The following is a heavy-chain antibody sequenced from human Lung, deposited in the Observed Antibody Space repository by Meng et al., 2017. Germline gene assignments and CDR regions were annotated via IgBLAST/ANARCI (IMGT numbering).Heavy chain of an antibody. CDR3: ARGQKGYFDL. Sequence: QVQSPGSGPGLVKPSQTLSLTCTVSGGSISSSNYYWSWIRQPPGKGLEWSGHIYNSGSTYYNPSLKGRITISVDTSKNQFSLKLGSVTAADTAVYYCARGQKGYFDLWGRGTLVTVSS. V-gene: IGHV4-30-4*01. CDR2: IYNSGST. CDR1: GGSISSSNYY. J-gene: IGHJ2*01.